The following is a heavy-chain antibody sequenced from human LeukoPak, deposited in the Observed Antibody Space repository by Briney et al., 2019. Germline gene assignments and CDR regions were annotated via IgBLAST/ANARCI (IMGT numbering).Heavy chain of an antibody. CDR3: ARGDAFSGDH. CDR2: IHPEGNEK. Sequence: GGSLRLSCAVSGFTFSNFWMSWVRQAPGRGLEWVANIHPEGNEKYHVESVKGRFTISRDNAKNSLFLQMNGLRVEDTAVYYCARGDAFSGDHWGQGTLVTVSA. J-gene: IGHJ4*02. CDR1: GFTFSNFW. V-gene: IGHV3-7*04.